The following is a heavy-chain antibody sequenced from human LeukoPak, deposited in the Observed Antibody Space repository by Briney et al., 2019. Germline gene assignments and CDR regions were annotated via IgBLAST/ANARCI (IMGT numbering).Heavy chain of an antibody. CDR1: GYTFTSYG. V-gene: IGHV1-18*01. CDR3: ARGYNRGYFDY. J-gene: IGHJ4*02. CDR2: ISTYNRDT. Sequence: GASVKVSCKASGYTFTSYGVSLVRQAPGQGLEWMGWISTYNRDTDYAQKVQGRVTMTTDTSTRTAYMELRSLRSDDTAVYYCARGYNRGYFDYWGQGTLVTVSS. D-gene: IGHD1-1*01.